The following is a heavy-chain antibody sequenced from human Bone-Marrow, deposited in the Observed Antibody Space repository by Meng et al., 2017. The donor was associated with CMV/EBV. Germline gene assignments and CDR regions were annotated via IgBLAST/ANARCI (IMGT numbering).Heavy chain of an antibody. CDR3: AKDESVAARGMDV. CDR2: IWYDGSNK. J-gene: IGHJ6*02. CDR1: GFTFSSYG. V-gene: IGHV3-33*06. D-gene: IGHD6-6*01. Sequence: GGSLRLSCAASGFTFSSYGMHWVRQAPGKGLEWVAVIWYDGSNKYYADSVKGRFTISRDNSKNTLYLQMNSLRAEDTAVYYCAKDESVAARGMDVWGQGTKVTV.